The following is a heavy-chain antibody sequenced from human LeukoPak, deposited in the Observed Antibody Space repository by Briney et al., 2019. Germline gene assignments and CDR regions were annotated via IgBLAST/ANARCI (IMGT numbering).Heavy chain of an antibody. CDR3: ARAAYDSSGYLTL. CDR2: IWYDGSSK. Sequence: GGSLRLSCAASGFTFSSYGMHWVRQAPGKGLEWVAVIWYDGSSKYYADSVKGRFTISRDNSKNTLYLQMNRLGAEDTAVYYCARAAYDSSGYLTLWGQGTLVTVSS. J-gene: IGHJ4*02. D-gene: IGHD3-22*01. CDR1: GFTFSSYG. V-gene: IGHV3-33*01.